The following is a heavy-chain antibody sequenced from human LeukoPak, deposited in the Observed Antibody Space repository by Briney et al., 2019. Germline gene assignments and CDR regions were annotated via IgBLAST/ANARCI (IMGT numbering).Heavy chain of an antibody. CDR1: GYTFTSYG. J-gene: IGHJ4*02. D-gene: IGHD3-3*01. CDR3: ARAVPPNLEWFYY. V-gene: IGHV1-18*01. CDR2: ITPYNGNT. Sequence: GASVKVSCKASGYTFTSYGISWVRQAPGQGLEWMGWITPYNGNTNYSQKLQGRVTMTTDTSTSTAYMELRSLRSDDTAVYYCARAVPPNLEWFYYWGQGTLVTVSS.